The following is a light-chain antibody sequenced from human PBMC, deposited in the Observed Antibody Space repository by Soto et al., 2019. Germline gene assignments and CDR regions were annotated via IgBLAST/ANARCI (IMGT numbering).Light chain of an antibody. V-gene: IGKV3-15*01. CDR3: QQYDNWLRT. Sequence: EIVMTQSPATLSVSPGERATLSCRASQSVSSNLAWYQQKPGQAPRLLIYGASTRATGIPERFSGIGSGTEFTHTISSLQSEDLAVYYCQQYDNWLRTFGQGTKLEIK. CDR1: QSVSSN. J-gene: IGKJ2*01. CDR2: GAS.